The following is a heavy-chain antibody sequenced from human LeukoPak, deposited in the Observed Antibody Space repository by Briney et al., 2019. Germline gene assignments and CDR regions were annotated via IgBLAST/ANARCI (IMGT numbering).Heavy chain of an antibody. CDR3: ARDGRDYSNPYQSYYYYYMDV. Sequence: GASVKVSCKASGGTFSSYAISWVRQAPGQGLEWMGGIIPIFGTANYAQKFQGRVTITADKSTSTAYMELSSLRPEDTAVYYCARDGRDYSNPYQSYYYYYMDVWGKGTTVTVSS. V-gene: IGHV1-69*06. J-gene: IGHJ6*03. D-gene: IGHD4-11*01. CDR2: IIPIFGTA. CDR1: GGTFSSYA.